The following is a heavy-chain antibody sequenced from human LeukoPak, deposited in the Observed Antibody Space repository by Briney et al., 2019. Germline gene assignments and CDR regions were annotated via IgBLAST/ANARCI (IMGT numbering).Heavy chain of an antibody. D-gene: IGHD2-2*01. J-gene: IGHJ6*02. Sequence: SGGSLRLSCAASGFPVSSNYMSWVRQAPGKGLEWVSVIYSGGSTYYADSVKGRFTISRDNSKNTLYLQMNSLRAEDTAVYYCAKGGIVVVPAAHYYYYYGMDVWGQGTTVTVSS. CDR3: AKGGIVVVPAAHYYYYYGMDV. CDR1: GFPVSSNY. CDR2: IYSGGST. V-gene: IGHV3-53*01.